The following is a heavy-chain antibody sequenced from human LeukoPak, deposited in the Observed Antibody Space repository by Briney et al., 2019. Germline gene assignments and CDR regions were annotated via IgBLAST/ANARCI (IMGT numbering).Heavy chain of an antibody. CDR2: IYYSGST. Sequence: SETLSLTCTVSGXSISSYHWSWIRQPPGKGLEWIGYIYYSGSTNSNPSLKSRVTISLDTSKNQFSLKLSSVTAADTAVYYCARDCSGGSCYPAGMDVWGQGTTVTVSS. V-gene: IGHV4-59*01. D-gene: IGHD2-15*01. J-gene: IGHJ6*02. CDR1: GXSISSYH. CDR3: ARDCSGGSCYPAGMDV.